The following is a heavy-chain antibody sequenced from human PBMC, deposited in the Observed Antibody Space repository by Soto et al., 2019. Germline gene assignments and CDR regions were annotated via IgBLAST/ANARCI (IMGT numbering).Heavy chain of an antibody. J-gene: IGHJ6*02. CDR2: ISGSGGST. V-gene: IGHV3-23*01. D-gene: IGHD1-1*01. CDR1: GFTFSSYA. CDR3: AWLKLETNMIKYYYYYYGMDV. Sequence: GGSLRLSCAASGFTFSSYAMSWVRQAPGKGLEWVSAISGSGGSTYYADSVKGRFTISRDNSKNTLYLQMNSLRAEDTAVYYCAWLKLETNMIKYYYYYYGMDVWGQGTTVTVSS.